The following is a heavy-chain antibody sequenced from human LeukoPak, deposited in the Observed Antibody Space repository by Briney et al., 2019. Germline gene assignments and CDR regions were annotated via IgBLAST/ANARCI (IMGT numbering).Heavy chain of an antibody. Sequence: PGGSLRLSCAASGFTFSSYGMHWVRQAPGKGLEWVAVISYDGSNKYYADSVKGRFTISRDNSKNTLYLQMNSLRAEDMAVYYCAKDYIDYWGQGTLVTVSS. CDR3: AKDYIDY. CDR1: GFTFSSYG. CDR2: ISYDGSNK. J-gene: IGHJ4*02. V-gene: IGHV3-30*18.